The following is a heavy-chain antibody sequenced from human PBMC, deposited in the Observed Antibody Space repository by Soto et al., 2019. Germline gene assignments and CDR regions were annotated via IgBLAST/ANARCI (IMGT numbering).Heavy chain of an antibody. J-gene: IGHJ4*02. D-gene: IGHD6-19*01. CDR1: GYTFTVYG. CDR2: ISAYNGNT. CDR3: ASGGGSGWNGDYFDY. Sequence: GVSAEVPCKAPGYTFTVYGISWVRQATRQGLEWMGWISAYNGNTNYAQKLQGRVTMTTDTSTSTAYMELRSLRSDDTAVYYCASGGGSGWNGDYFDYWGQGTLVTVSS. V-gene: IGHV1-18*01.